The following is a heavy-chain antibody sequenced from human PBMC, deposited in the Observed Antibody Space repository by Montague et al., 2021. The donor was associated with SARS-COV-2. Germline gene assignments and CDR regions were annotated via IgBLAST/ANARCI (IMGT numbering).Heavy chain of an antibody. CDR2: MNPNSGNT. CDR1: GDTFNSND. Sequence: SVKVSCKASGDTFNSNDINWIRQATGQGLEWMGWMNPNSGNTGHVQKFQGRVTMTRDTSISTVYMELSSLRSEDTAVYYCAVAYGGPRNAFDIWGQGTMVTVSS. CDR3: AVAYGGPRNAFDI. J-gene: IGHJ3*02. V-gene: IGHV1-8*01. D-gene: IGHD4-23*01.